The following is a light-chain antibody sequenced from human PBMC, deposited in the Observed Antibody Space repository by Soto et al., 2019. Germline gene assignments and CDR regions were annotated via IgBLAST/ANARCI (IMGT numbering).Light chain of an antibody. CDR2: GAS. V-gene: IGKV3-20*01. CDR3: QQYVHWHTGT. CDR1: QSVSSSY. J-gene: IGKJ1*01. Sequence: EILLTQSPGTLSLSPGERATLSCRASQSVSSSYLAWYQQKPGQAPRLLIYGASSRATGIPARFSGSGSGTEFTLTISSLKSEDFAVYYCQQYVHWHTGTFGQGTKVDIK.